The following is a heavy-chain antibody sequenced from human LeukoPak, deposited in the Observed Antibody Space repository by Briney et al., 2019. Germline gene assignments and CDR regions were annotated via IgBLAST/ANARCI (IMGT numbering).Heavy chain of an antibody. D-gene: IGHD5-12*01. Sequence: SETLSLTCTVSGGSISNSNHYWGWVRQPPGKGLEWLGTIYYSGNTYYSPSLKSRVTISVDTSKNQFSLRLSSVTAADTAVYFCMRHEEEDGYDAKPFDSWGQGTLVTVSS. CDR1: GGSISNSNHY. J-gene: IGHJ4*02. V-gene: IGHV4-39*01. CDR3: MRHEEEDGYDAKPFDS. CDR2: IYYSGNT.